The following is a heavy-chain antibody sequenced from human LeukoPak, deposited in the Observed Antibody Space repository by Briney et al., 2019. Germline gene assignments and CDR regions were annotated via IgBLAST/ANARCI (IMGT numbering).Heavy chain of an antibody. CDR3: ARDRRKWELRDWFDP. Sequence: GASVKVSCKASGYTFTSYGISWVRQAPGQGLEWMGWISAYNGNTNYAQKLQGRVTMTTDTSTSTAYMELRSLRSDDTAVYYCARDRRKWELRDWFDPWGQGTLVTVSS. CDR2: ISAYNGNT. J-gene: IGHJ5*02. D-gene: IGHD1-26*01. V-gene: IGHV1-18*01. CDR1: GYTFTSYG.